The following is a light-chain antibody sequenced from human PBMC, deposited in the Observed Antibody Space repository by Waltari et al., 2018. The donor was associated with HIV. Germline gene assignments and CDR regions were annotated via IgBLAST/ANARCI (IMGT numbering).Light chain of an antibody. J-gene: IGLJ2*01. CDR2: DVT. CDR3: VSYTEKDTFLL. CDR1: SNDIGTYNF. Sequence: QSALTQPPSASGSPGQSVAISCTGSSNDIGTYNFVSWYQHHPGKAPKLIIYDVTRRPPGIPDRFSGTKSGYTASLPVSDLQVEDEADYYCVSYTEKDTFLLFGGGTKLAV. V-gene: IGLV2-8*01.